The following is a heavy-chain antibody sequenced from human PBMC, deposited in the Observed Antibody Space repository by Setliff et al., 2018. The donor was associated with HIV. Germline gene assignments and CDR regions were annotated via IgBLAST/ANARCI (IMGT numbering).Heavy chain of an antibody. CDR2: IYSSGST. Sequence: SETLSLTCTVSGDSISSYYWSWIRQPPGKRLEWLGSIYSSGSTSYNPSLSSRLTISVDTSKNQVSLRLSSVTAADTGVYYCARHRDPPGTSWIFYYYYMDLWGGGTTVTVSS. J-gene: IGHJ6*03. CDR3: ARHRDPPGTSWIFYYYYMDL. CDR1: GDSISSYY. V-gene: IGHV4-59*04. D-gene: IGHD2-2*01.